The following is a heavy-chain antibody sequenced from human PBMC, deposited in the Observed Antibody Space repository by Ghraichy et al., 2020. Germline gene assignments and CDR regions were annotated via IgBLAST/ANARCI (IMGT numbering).Heavy chain of an antibody. CDR3: ARTATVTASVRSKEHFDI. CDR2: IYYSGST. Sequence: SETLSLTCTVSGGSISSSSYYWGWIRQPPGKGLEWIGSIYYSGSTYYNPSLKSRVTISVDTSKNQFSLNLTPVTAADTSVYYCARTATVTASVRSKEHFDIWGQGTMVTVSS. CDR1: GGSISSSSYY. J-gene: IGHJ3*02. D-gene: IGHD4-17*01. V-gene: IGHV4-39*01.